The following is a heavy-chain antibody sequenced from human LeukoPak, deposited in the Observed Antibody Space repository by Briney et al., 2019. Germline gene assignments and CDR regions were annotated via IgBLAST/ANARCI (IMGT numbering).Heavy chain of an antibody. CDR2: IYYSGST. CDR3: ARASSGAPRLGFDP. D-gene: IGHD3-22*01. Sequence: SSETLSLTCTVSGGSISSSTYYWGWIRQPPGKGLEWIGSIYYSGSTYYNPSLKSRLTISLDTSKNQFSLNLSSVTAADTAVYYCARASSGAPRLGFDPWGQGTQVTVSS. J-gene: IGHJ5*02. CDR1: GGSISSSTYY. V-gene: IGHV4-39*07.